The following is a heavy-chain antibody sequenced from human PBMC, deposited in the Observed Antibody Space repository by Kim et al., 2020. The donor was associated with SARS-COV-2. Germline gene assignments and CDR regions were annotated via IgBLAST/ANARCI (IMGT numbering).Heavy chain of an antibody. D-gene: IGHD7-27*01. J-gene: IGHJ4*02. Sequence: GGSLRLSCAASSFTFGHFAMNWVRQAPGKGLEWISTISDSGDSTYYADSVKGRFTISRDNSKNTLFLQMNSLRADDTAMYYWAKDLNLGFDSWGQGTLVTVS. CDR2: ISDSGDST. CDR1: SFTFGHFA. CDR3: AKDLNLGFDS. V-gene: IGHV3-23*01.